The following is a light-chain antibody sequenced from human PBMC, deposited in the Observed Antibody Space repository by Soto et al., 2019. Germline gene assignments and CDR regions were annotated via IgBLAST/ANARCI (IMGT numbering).Light chain of an antibody. Sequence: GLTQSPATLSLSPLERATLSCRARQTVSSYLSWYQHKPGQAPRLLIYDASSRATGIPDRFSGGGSGTDFTLTISRLEPEDFAVYYCQQFSSYPLTFGGGTKVDI. CDR2: DAS. V-gene: IGKV3-11*01. J-gene: IGKJ4*01. CDR3: QQFSSYPLT. CDR1: QTVSSY.